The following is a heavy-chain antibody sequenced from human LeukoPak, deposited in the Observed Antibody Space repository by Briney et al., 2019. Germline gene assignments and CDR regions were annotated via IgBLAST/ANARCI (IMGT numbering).Heavy chain of an antibody. J-gene: IGHJ4*02. Sequence: ASVKVSCKASGYTFTGYYIHWLRQAPGQGLEWMGWIGPNSGVTHSSQKFQGRVTMTRDTSINTAYMELSSLTSDDTAFYYCAKDDVPQSPLGDLSPWGVFDYWGQGTLVTVSS. V-gene: IGHV1-2*02. D-gene: IGHD3-16*02. CDR2: IGPNSGVT. CDR1: GYTFTGYY. CDR3: AKDDVPQSPLGDLSPWGVFDY.